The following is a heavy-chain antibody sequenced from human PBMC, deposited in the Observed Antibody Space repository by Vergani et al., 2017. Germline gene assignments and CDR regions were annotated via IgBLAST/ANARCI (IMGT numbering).Heavy chain of an antibody. Sequence: EVQLVQSGAEVKKPGATMKISCKVSGYTFTDHYMHWVKQAPGKGLEWMGLVDPEDGETIYAEKFKGRVTIAADTSTDTGHLELSSLRSEDTAVYYCATPRKGNTGGMEVWGQGTTVIVS. CDR2: VDPEDGET. CDR3: ATPRKGNTGGMEV. CDR1: GYTFTDHY. J-gene: IGHJ6*02. D-gene: IGHD2/OR15-2a*01. V-gene: IGHV1-69-2*01.